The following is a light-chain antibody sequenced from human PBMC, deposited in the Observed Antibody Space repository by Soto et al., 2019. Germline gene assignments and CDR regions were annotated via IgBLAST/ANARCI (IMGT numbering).Light chain of an antibody. V-gene: IGLV2-11*01. CDR1: SSDVGTYDF. CDR2: DVS. Sequence: LTRPRSLSGAPGPAVTISCTGTSSDVGTYDFVSWYQQHPGKAPRLMIFDVSERPSGVPDRFSGSKSGNTASLTISGLQAEDEAAYYCCLYAVTFYVFGTGTKVTVL. J-gene: IGLJ1*01. CDR3: CLYAVTFYV.